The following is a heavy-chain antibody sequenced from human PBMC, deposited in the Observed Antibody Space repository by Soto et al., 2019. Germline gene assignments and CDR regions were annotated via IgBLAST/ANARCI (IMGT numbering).Heavy chain of an antibody. CDR1: GGSISSYY. D-gene: IGHD6-6*01. CDR3: ARLLLGDEYSSSSRRFYYYYYMDV. V-gene: IGHV4-59*08. Sequence: SETLSLPCTVSGGSISSYYWSWIRQPPGKGLEWIGYIYYSGSTNYNPSLKSRVTISVDTSKNQFSLKLCSVTAADTAVYYCARLLLGDEYSSSSRRFYYYYYMDVWGKGTTVTVSS. J-gene: IGHJ6*03. CDR2: IYYSGST.